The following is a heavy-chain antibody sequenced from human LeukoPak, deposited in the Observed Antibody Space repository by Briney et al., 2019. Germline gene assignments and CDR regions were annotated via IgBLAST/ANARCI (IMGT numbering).Heavy chain of an antibody. V-gene: IGHV3-49*04. Sequence: GGSLRLSCTASGFTFGDYAMSWVRQAPGKGLEWVGFIRSKAYGGTTEYAASVKGRFTISRDDSKSIAYLQMNSLKTEDTAVYYCTRASSIAARPPVDYWGQGTLVTVSS. J-gene: IGHJ4*02. CDR1: GFTFGDYA. D-gene: IGHD6-6*01. CDR3: TRASSIAARPPVDY. CDR2: IRSKAYGGTT.